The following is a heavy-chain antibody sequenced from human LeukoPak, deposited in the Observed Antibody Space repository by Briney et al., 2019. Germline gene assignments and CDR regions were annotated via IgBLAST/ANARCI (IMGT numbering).Heavy chain of an antibody. J-gene: IGHJ3*02. V-gene: IGHV1-24*01. D-gene: IGHD6-13*01. Sequence: EASVKVSCKVSGYTLTELSMHWVRQAPGKGLEWMGGFDPEDGETIYAQKFQGRVTMTEDTSTDTAYMELSSLRSEDTAVYYCATKVRRYSSSWHFDAFDIWGQGTMVTVSS. CDR1: GYTLTELS. CDR2: FDPEDGET. CDR3: ATKVRRYSSSWHFDAFDI.